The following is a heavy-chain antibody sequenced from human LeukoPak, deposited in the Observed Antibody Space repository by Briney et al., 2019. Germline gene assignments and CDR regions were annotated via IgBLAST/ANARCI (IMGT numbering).Heavy chain of an antibody. D-gene: IGHD3-22*01. CDR3: ARSSRLYYDSSGYYADYYYFDY. CDR1: GVIFSDYY. V-gene: IGHV3-11*04. CDR2: ISSSGTTI. Sequence: GGSLRLSCAASGVIFSDYYMSWIRQAPGKGLEWISYISSSGTTIYYADSVKGRFTISRDNAKNSLYLQMNSPRAEDTAVYYCARSSRLYYDSSGYYADYYYFDYWGQGTLVTVSS. J-gene: IGHJ4*02.